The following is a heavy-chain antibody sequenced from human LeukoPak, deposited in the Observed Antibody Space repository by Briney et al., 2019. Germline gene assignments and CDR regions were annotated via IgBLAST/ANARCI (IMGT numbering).Heavy chain of an antibody. D-gene: IGHD2-2*02. J-gene: IGHJ6*02. CDR3: ARVRYCSSTSCYTARGNYYYYGMDV. CDR2: IIPILGIA. CDR1: GGTFISYA. V-gene: IGHV1-69*04. Sequence: SVKVSCKASGGTFISYAISWVRQAPGQGLEWMGRIIPILGIANYAQKFQGRVTITADKSTSTAYMELSSLRSEDTAVYYCARVRYCSSTSCYTARGNYYYYGMDVWGQGTTVTVSS.